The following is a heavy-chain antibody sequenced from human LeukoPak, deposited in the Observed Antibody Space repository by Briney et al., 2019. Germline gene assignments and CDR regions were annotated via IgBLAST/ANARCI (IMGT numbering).Heavy chain of an antibody. CDR3: ARDKEAAVDFWSGYYPL. D-gene: IGHD3-3*01. Sequence: GGSLRLSCAASGFIFSSYWMGWVRQAPGKGLEWVANIKRDGSEKYYVDSVKGRFTISRDNAQHSLYLQMNSLRAEDTAVYYCARDKEAAVDFWSGYYPLWGQGTLVTVSS. CDR2: IKRDGSEK. CDR1: GFIFSSYW. J-gene: IGHJ4*02. V-gene: IGHV3-7*01.